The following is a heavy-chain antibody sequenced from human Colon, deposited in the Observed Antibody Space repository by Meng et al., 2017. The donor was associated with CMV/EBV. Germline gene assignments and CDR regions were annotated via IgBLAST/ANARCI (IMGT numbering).Heavy chain of an antibody. CDR1: GLTFSSYV. CDR2: ISGSGDYT. V-gene: IGHV3-23*01. J-gene: IGHJ4*02. CDR3: AKRAGGSTSPYYFDN. Sequence: GGSLRLSCTASGLTFSSYVMSWVRQAPGKGLEWVSGISGSGDYTYYADSVKGRFTISRDNSKNTLYLQMNSLRAEDRAVYYCAKRAGGSTSPYYFDNWGQGTLVTVS. D-gene: IGHD2-2*01.